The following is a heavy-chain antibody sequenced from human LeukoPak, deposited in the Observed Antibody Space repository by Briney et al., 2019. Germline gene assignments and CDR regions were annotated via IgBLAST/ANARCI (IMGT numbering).Heavy chain of an antibody. D-gene: IGHD6-6*01. Sequence: GGSLRLSCAASGFTFSSYGMSWVRQAPGKGLEWVGRVKSKTDGGTTDYAAPVKGRFTISRDDSKNTLYLQMNSLKTEDTAVYYCTVQLSQWGQGTLVSVSS. CDR3: TVQLSQ. CDR2: VKSKTDGGTT. J-gene: IGHJ4*02. CDR1: GFTFSSYG. V-gene: IGHV3-15*01.